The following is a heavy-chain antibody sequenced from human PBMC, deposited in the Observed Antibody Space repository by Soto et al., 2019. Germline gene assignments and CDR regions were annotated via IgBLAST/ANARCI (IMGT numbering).Heavy chain of an antibody. Sequence: PGGSLRLSCAASGFIFSSYGMHWVLQAPGKGLEWVAVIWYDGSNKYYADSVKGRFTISRDNSKNTLYLQMNSLRAEDTAVYYCANPPLSRPNEVDHWGQGTLFTVPS. CDR1: GFIFSSYG. CDR3: ANPPLSRPNEVDH. V-gene: IGHV3-33*06. J-gene: IGHJ4*02. D-gene: IGHD1-1*01. CDR2: IWYDGSNK.